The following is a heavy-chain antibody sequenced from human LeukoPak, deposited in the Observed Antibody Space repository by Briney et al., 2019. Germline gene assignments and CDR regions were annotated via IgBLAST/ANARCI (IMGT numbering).Heavy chain of an antibody. D-gene: IGHD3-22*01. CDR1: GFTFSSYA. CDR2: ISGSGGSI. Sequence: GGSLRLSCAASGFTFSSYAMSWVRQAPGKGLEWVSAISGSGGSIYYADSVKGRFTISRDNSKNTLYLQMNSLRAEDTAVYYCAKEQSYYDSSGYYHSFDYWGQGTLVTVSS. CDR3: AKEQSYYDSSGYYHSFDY. V-gene: IGHV3-23*01. J-gene: IGHJ4*02.